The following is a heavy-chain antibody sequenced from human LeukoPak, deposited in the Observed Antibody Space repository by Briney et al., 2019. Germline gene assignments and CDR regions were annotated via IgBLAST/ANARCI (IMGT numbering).Heavy chain of an antibody. CDR1: GGSISNFY. V-gene: IGHV4-59*08. D-gene: IGHD2-21*01. CDR3: ARQGFSVGSNYYFAFDI. Sequence: SETLSLTCTVSGGSISNFYWSWIRQPPEKGLEWIGYIYYSGSTNYNPSLKSRVTISVDTSKNQFSLKLNSVTAADTAVYYCARQGFSVGSNYYFAFDIWGQGTMVTVSS. CDR2: IYYSGST. J-gene: IGHJ3*02.